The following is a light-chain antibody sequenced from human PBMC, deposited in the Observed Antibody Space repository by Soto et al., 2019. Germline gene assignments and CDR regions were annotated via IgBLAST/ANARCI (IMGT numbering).Light chain of an antibody. Sequence: EIVLTQSPATLSLSPGESATLSCRASQSVSSYLAWYQQKPGQAPRLLIYDASNSATGIPARFSGSGSGTDFPPTISSLEPEDFAVYYCQQRSNWPLLSFGGGTKVEIK. V-gene: IGKV3-11*01. J-gene: IGKJ4*01. CDR2: DAS. CDR1: QSVSSY. CDR3: QQRSNWPLLS.